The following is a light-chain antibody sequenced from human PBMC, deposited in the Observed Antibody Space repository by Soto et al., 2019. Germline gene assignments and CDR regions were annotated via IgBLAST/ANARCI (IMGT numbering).Light chain of an antibody. J-gene: IGKJ5*01. CDR2: GAS. CDR1: QDIINH. Sequence: DIQMTQSPSSLSASVGDTVTITCRASQDIINHLAWYQQRPGKDPNLLIYGASTLHSGGPSRFRGSGSGTHFTLTISSLQPEDVETYYCQNYHLALGTFGQGTRLEIK. V-gene: IGKV1-27*01. CDR3: QNYHLALGT.